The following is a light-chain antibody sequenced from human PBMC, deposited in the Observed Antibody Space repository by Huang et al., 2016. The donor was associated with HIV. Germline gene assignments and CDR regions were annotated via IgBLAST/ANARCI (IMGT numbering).Light chain of an antibody. J-gene: IGKJ5*01. CDR3: QQRSNWPPT. CDR1: QSVTSY. CDR2: DAS. V-gene: IGKV3-11*01. Sequence: EIVLTQSPATLSLSPRESATLSCRASQSVTSYLGWYQQKPGQSPRLLIYDASNRATGIPTRFSGVGSGTDFTLTISSLEPEDFAIYYCQQRSNWPPTFGQGTRLEI.